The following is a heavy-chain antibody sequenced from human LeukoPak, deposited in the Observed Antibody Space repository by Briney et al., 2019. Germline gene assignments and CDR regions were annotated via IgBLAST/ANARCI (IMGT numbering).Heavy chain of an antibody. Sequence: GGSLRLSCAASGFTFSSYAMHWVRQAPGKGLEWVAVISDDGNNKYYADSVKGRFTISRDNSKNTLYLQMNSLRSEDTAVYYCAGGDNDYGDHEGFDYWGQGTLVTVSS. CDR3: AGGDNDYGDHEGFDY. CDR1: GFTFSSYA. J-gene: IGHJ4*02. CDR2: ISDDGNNK. V-gene: IGHV3-30*04. D-gene: IGHD4-17*01.